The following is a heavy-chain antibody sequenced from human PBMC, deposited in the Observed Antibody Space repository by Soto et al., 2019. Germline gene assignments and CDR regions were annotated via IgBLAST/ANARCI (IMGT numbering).Heavy chain of an antibody. D-gene: IGHD3-22*01. J-gene: IGHJ4*02. Sequence: PGGSLRLSCAASGFTFSSYAMHWVRQAPGKGLEWVAVISYDGSNKYYADSVKGRFTISRDNSKNTLYLQMNSLRAEDTAVYYCARDLYDSSGYCDYWGQGTLVTVSS. V-gene: IGHV3-30-3*01. CDR2: ISYDGSNK. CDR3: ARDLYDSSGYCDY. CDR1: GFTFSSYA.